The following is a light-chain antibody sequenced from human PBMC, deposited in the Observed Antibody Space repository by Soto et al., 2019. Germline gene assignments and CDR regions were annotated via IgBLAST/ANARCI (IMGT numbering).Light chain of an antibody. V-gene: IGLV2-14*01. J-gene: IGLJ1*01. CDR3: FSFTTDWTHV. Sequence: QSALTQPATVSGSPGQSITSACTGSSSDIGAYNYVSWFQQYPGKAPKLIISEVSNRPSGVSNRFSGSKSGTAASLTISGLQTDDEADYFCFSFTTDWTHVFGTGTKLTVL. CDR1: SSDIGAYNY. CDR2: EVS.